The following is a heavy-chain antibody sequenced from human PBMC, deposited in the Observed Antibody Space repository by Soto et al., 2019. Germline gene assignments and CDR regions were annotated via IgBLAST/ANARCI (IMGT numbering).Heavy chain of an antibody. CDR1: GFSLSTSGVG. J-gene: IGHJ4*02. D-gene: IGHD1-26*01. Sequence: QITLKESGPPLVKPTQTLTLTCTFSGFSLSTSGVGVGWIRQPPGKALEWLALIYWDDDKRYSPSLKSRLTITKDTSKNQVVLTMTNMDPVDTVTYYCAHTGEWELLGYWGQGTLVTVSS. V-gene: IGHV2-5*02. CDR2: IYWDDDK. CDR3: AHTGEWELLGY.